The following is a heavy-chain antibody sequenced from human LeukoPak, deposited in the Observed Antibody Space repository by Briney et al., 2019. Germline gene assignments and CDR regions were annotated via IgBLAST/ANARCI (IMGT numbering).Heavy chain of an antibody. CDR3: AKVLSGSQDY. J-gene: IGHJ4*02. CDR2: ITGGAENT. CDR1: GFTFSGHA. D-gene: IGHD1-26*01. Sequence: GGSLRLSCAASGFTFSGHAMSWVRQAPGKGLNWLSTITGGAENTYYADSVKGRFTISRDNSKNTVYLQMDSPRVEDTAVYYCAKVLSGSQDYWGQGTLVTVFS. V-gene: IGHV3-23*01.